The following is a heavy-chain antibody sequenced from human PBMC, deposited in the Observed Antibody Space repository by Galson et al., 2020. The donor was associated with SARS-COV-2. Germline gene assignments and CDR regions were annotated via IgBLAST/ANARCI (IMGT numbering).Heavy chain of an antibody. CDR2: NDCDDDK. CDR3: ARIKVAVAGTPFDY. J-gene: IGHJ4*02. V-gene: IGHV2-70*11. Sequence: SGPTLVNPTQTLTLTCTFSGFSLSTTGMWVSWIRQPPRKAREWLSRNDCDDDKSNSTSLKTRPTISKDTSKNKVVLTMTNMDPVDTATYYCARIKVAVAGTPFDYWGQGTLVTVSS. CDR1: GFSLSTTGMW. D-gene: IGHD6-19*01.